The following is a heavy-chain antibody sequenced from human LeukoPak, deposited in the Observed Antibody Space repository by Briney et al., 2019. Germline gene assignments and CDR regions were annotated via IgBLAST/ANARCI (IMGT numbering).Heavy chain of an antibody. V-gene: IGHV1-69*05. CDR2: IIPIFGTA. D-gene: IGHD3-22*01. CDR3: ARDHRYYYDSSGYYDYNWFDP. CDR1: GGTFSSYT. Sequence: GASVKVSCKASGGTFSSYTISWVRQAPGQGLEWMGRIIPIFGTANYAQKFQGRVTITTDESTSTAYMELGSLRSEDTAVYYCARDHRYYYDSSGYYDYNWFDPWGQGTLVTVSS. J-gene: IGHJ5*02.